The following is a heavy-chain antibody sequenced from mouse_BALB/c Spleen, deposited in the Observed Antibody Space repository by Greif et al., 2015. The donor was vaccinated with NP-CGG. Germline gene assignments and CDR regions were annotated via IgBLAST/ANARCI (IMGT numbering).Heavy chain of an antibody. CDR2: IDPENGDT. CDR3: NEHSMFSYAMDY. V-gene: IGHV14-4*02. Sequence: EVKLVEPGAELVRSGASVKLSCTASGFNIKDYYMHWVKQRPEQGLEWIGWIDPENGDTEYAPKFQGKATMTADTSSNTAFLQLSSRTSEDTAVYYCNEHSMFSYAMDYWGQGTSVSVSS. J-gene: IGHJ4*01. D-gene: IGHD2-3*01. CDR1: GFNIKDYY.